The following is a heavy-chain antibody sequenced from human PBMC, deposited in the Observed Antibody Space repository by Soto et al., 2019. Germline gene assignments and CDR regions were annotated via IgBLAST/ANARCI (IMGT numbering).Heavy chain of an antibody. CDR2: ISSNGVGT. CDR1: GITPRGYV. CDR3: ARRARPDFYYMDV. V-gene: IGHV3-64*01. J-gene: IGHJ6*03. D-gene: IGHD6-6*01. Sequence: GGALRLSPAAPGITPRGYVMGWVRPAPGKGLEYVSGISSNGVGTYYANSVQGRFTISRDNSKNTVYLQMGSLRPEDMAVYYCARRARPDFYYMDVWGKGTTVTVSS.